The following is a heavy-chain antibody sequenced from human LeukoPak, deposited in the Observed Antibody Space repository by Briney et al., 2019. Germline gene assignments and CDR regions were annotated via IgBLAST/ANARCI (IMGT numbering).Heavy chain of an antibody. J-gene: IGHJ5*02. CDR2: IKSKNVGGTT. CDR1: GFTFNNAW. CDR3: TSHAAFDP. V-gene: IGHV3-15*01. Sequence: PGGSLRLSCAASGFTFNNAWMNWVRQAPGKGLEWVGRIKSKNVGGTTDYAAPVKGRFTISRDDSKNTVYLQMNSLKIEDIAVYYCTSHAAFDPWGQGTLVTVSS.